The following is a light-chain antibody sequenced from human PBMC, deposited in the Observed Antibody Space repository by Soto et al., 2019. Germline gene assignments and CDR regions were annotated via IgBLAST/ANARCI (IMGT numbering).Light chain of an antibody. J-gene: IGLJ2*01. CDR2: LNIDGSH. V-gene: IGLV4-69*01. CDR1: SGHSSYA. Sequence: QPVLTQSPSASASLGASVKLTCTLSSGHSSYAIAWHQQQPEKGPRYLMNLNIDGSHIKGDGIPDRFSGSSSGAERYLTISSLQSEDEADYYCQTWVTGIVVFGGGTKLTVL. CDR3: QTWVTGIVV.